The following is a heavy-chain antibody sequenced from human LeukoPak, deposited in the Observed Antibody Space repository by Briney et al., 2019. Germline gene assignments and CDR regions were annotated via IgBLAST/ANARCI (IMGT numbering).Heavy chain of an antibody. CDR2: IDPSDSYT. J-gene: IGHJ4*02. V-gene: IGHV5-10-1*01. CDR3: ARRRRAATGTFPFDS. CDR1: GYSLTSYW. D-gene: IGHD6-13*01. Sequence: GESLRISCKGSGYSLTSYWISWVRQMPGRGLEWMGRIDPSDSYTNYSPSFQGHVTISADKSISTAYLQWSSLKASDTAMYYCARRRRAATGTFPFDSWGQGTLVTVSS.